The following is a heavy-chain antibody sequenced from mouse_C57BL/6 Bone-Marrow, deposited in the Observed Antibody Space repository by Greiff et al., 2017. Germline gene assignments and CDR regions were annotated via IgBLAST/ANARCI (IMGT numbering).Heavy chain of an antibody. Sequence: QVQLQQPGAELVRPGTSVKLSCKASGYTFTSYWMHWVKQRPGQGLEWIGVIDPSDSYTNYNQKFKGKATLTVDTSSSTAYMQLSSLTSEDSAVYDCAREGWYFDVWGTGTTVTVSS. J-gene: IGHJ1*03. CDR3: AREGWYFDV. V-gene: IGHV1-59*01. CDR1: GYTFTSYW. CDR2: IDPSDSYT.